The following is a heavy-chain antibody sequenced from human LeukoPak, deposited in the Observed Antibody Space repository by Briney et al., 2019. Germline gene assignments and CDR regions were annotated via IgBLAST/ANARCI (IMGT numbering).Heavy chain of an antibody. J-gene: IGHJ6*03. V-gene: IGHV1-69*05. CDR1: GGTFSSYA. CDR2: IIPIFGTA. Sequence: SVKVSCKASGGTFSSYAISWVRQAPGQGLEWMGGIIPIFGTANYAQKFQGRVTITTDESTSTAYMELSSLRSEDTAVYYCARVGAGDYYYYYMDVWGKGTTVTVSS. D-gene: IGHD3-16*01. CDR3: ARVGAGDYYYYYMDV.